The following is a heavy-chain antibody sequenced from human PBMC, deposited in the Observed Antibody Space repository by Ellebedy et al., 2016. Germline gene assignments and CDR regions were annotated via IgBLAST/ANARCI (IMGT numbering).Heavy chain of an antibody. CDR1: GFTFSSYG. CDR2: IWYDGSNK. V-gene: IGHV3-33*01. Sequence: GESLKISXAASGFTFSSYGMHWVRQAPGKGLEWVAVIWYDGSNKYYADSVKGRFTISRDNSKNTLYLQMNSLRAEDTAVYYCATDYDSMVRGEYGMDVWGQGTTVTVSS. D-gene: IGHD3-10*01. J-gene: IGHJ6*02. CDR3: ATDYDSMVRGEYGMDV.